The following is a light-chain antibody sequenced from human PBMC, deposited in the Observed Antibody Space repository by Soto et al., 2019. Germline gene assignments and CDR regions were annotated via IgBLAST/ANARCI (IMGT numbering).Light chain of an antibody. CDR3: QQYNTWPLT. V-gene: IGKV3-15*01. CDR1: QSVSSH. Sequence: EIVMTQSPATLSVSPRERATLSCRASQSVSSHLAWYQQKPGQAPRLLIYDASTRATDIPVRFSGSGSGTDFTLTISSLQFEDFAIYYCQQYNTWPLTFGGGTQVEIK. CDR2: DAS. J-gene: IGKJ4*01.